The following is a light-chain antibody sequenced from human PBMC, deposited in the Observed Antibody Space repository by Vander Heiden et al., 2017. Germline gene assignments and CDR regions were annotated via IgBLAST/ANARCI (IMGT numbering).Light chain of an antibody. CDR2: KAS. V-gene: IGKV1-5*03. J-gene: IGKJ2*01. CDR1: QSISSW. Sequence: DIQMTQSPSTLSASVGDRVTITCRASQSISSWLAWYQQKPGKAPKLLIYKASSLQSGVPPRFSGSGSGTEFSLTISSLQSDDFATYYCQQDNCQSYTVGQGTKLEIK. CDR3: QQDNCQSYT.